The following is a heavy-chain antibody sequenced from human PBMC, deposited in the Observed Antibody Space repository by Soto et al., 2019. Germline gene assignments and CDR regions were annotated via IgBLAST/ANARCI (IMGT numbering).Heavy chain of an antibody. V-gene: IGHV1-69*06. CDR3: ARAIFPPARFSYGMDV. Sequence: QVQLVQSGAEVKKPGSSVKVSCKASGGTFSSSAISWVRQAPGQGREWMGGIIPILGTANYAQKFQGRVTITADNYTRTAYMELSSLRSEDTAVYYCARAIFPPARFSYGMDVWGQGTTVTVSS. D-gene: IGHD3-3*02. CDR2: IIPILGTA. CDR1: GGTFSSSA. J-gene: IGHJ6*02.